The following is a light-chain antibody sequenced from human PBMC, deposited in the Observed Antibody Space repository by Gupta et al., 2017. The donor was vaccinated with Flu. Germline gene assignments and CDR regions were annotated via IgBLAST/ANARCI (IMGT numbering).Light chain of an antibody. J-gene: IGKJ3*01. CDR3: QQSYS. V-gene: IGKV1-39*01. Sequence: IQMTQFPSSLSANVGDRVTITCRASQSVSNYLNWYQQRPGKAPKLLISDTSNLQSGVPSRFSGSASGTDFTLTISGLQPEDFATYFCQQSYSFGPGTTVATK. CDR2: DTS. CDR1: QSVSNY.